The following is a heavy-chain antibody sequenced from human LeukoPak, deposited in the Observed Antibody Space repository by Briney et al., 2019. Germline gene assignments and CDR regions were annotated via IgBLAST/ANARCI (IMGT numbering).Heavy chain of an antibody. CDR1: GYTFTSYD. CDR2: MNPNSGNT. V-gene: IGHV1-8*01. Sequence: GASVKVSCKASGYTFTSYDINWVRQATGHGLEWMGWMNPNSGNTGYAQKFQGRVTMTRNTSISTAYMELSSLRSEDTAVYYCARLGYGGNFYYYYYMDVWGKGATVTVSS. J-gene: IGHJ6*03. D-gene: IGHD4-23*01. CDR3: ARLGYGGNFYYYYYMDV.